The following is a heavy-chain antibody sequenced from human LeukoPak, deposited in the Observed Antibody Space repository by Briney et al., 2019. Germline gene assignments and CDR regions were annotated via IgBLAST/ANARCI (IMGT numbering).Heavy chain of an antibody. CDR3: AKDWLGHCSSTSCLPPY. CDR1: GFTFTNYA. Sequence: PGGSLRLSCAASGFTFTNYAMTWVRQAPGKGLECVSAISGSGGYTYYADSVKGRFTISRDNSKNTLYLQMNSLRAEDTAVYYCAKDWLGHCSSTSCLPPYWGQGTLVTVSS. J-gene: IGHJ4*02. D-gene: IGHD2-2*01. CDR2: ISGSGGYT. V-gene: IGHV3-23*01.